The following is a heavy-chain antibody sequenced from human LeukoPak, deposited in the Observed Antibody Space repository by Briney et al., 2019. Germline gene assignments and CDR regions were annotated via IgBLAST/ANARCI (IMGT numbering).Heavy chain of an antibody. CDR1: GGSISSYY. D-gene: IGHD3-16*01. Sequence: SETLSLTCTVSGGSISSYYWSWIRQPPGKGLEWIGYIYYSGSTNYNPSLKSRVTISVDTSKNQFSLKLSSVTAADTAVYYCARDRPGGSSFDYWGQGTLVTVSS. J-gene: IGHJ4*02. CDR2: IYYSGST. V-gene: IGHV4-59*01. CDR3: ARDRPGGSSFDY.